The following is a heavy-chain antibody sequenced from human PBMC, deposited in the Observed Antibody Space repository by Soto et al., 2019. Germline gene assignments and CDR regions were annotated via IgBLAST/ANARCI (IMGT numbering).Heavy chain of an antibody. Sequence: GGSLRLSCAASGFTFSDYYMSWIRQAPGKGLEWVSYISESGSTIYYADSVKGRFTISRDNAKNSLYLQMNSLRAEDAAVYYCASRAPYYFDYWGQGTLVTVSS. CDR3: ASRAPYYFDY. J-gene: IGHJ4*02. CDR1: GFTFSDYY. V-gene: IGHV3-11*01. D-gene: IGHD3-10*01. CDR2: ISESGSTI.